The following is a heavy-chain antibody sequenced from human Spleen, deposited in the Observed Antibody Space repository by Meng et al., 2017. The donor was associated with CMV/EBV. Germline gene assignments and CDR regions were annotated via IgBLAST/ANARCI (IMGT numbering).Heavy chain of an antibody. CDR3: AKLTGPGAYYDFWSGYEGGDWFDP. Sequence: GGSLRLSCAASGFTFSSYGMHWVRQAPGKGLEWVAFIRYDGSNKYYADSVKGRYTISRDNSKNTLYLQMNSLRAEDTAVYYCAKLTGPGAYYDFWSGYEGGDWFDPWGQGTLVTVSS. D-gene: IGHD3-3*01. J-gene: IGHJ5*02. CDR2: IRYDGSNK. CDR1: GFTFSSYG. V-gene: IGHV3-30*02.